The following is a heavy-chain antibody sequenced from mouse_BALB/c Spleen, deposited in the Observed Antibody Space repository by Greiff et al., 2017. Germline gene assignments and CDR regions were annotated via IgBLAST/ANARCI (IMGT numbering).Heavy chain of an antibody. V-gene: IGHV3-6*02. Sequence: VQLQQSGPGLVKPSQSLSLTCSVTGYSITSGYYWNWIRQFPGNKLEWMGYISYDGSNNYNPSLKNRISITRDTSKNQFFLKLNSVTTEDTATYYCARVYYGYDGYYFDYWGQGTTLTVSS. J-gene: IGHJ2*01. D-gene: IGHD2-2*01. CDR3: ARVYYGYDGYYFDY. CDR2: ISYDGSN. CDR1: GYSITSGYY.